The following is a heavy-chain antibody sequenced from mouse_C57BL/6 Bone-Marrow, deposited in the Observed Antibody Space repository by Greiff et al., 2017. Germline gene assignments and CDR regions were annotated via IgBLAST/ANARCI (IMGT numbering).Heavy chain of an antibody. D-gene: IGHD2-3*01. CDR3: ARGYDEGYLWYFDV. Sequence: VQLQQSGAELVKPGASVKMSCKASGYTFTSYWITWVKQRPGQGLEWIGDIYPGSGSTNYNEKFKSKATLTVDTSSSTAYMQHSSLTSEDSAVYYGARGYDEGYLWYFDVWGTGTTVTVSS. CDR1: GYTFTSYW. J-gene: IGHJ1*03. CDR2: IYPGSGST. V-gene: IGHV1-55*01.